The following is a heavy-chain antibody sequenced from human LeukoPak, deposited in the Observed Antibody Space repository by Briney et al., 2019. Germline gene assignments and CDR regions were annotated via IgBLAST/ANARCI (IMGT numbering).Heavy chain of an antibody. D-gene: IGHD1-1*01. CDR1: GGSFSGYY. V-gene: IGHV4-34*01. J-gene: IGHJ5*02. CDR3: ATQSAGTNWFDP. Sequence: SETLSLTCAVYGGSFSGYYWSWIRQPPGKGLEWIGEINHSGSTNYNPSLKSRVTISVDTSRNRLSLKLISVTAADTAVYYCATQSAGTNWFDPWGQGTLVTVSS. CDR2: INHSGST.